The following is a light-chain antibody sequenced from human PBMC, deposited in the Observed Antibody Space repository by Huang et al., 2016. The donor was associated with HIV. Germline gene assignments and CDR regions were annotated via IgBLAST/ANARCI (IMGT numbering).Light chain of an antibody. V-gene: IGKV1-33*01. Sequence: DIQMTQSPSSLSASVGDRVTITCQASRDISSYLNWYQQKPGKAPKLLIYDASNLKTGVPSRFSGSGSGTDFTFTISSLQPEDIATYYCQQYDSLSFGGGTKVEIK. CDR2: DAS. CDR1: RDISSY. CDR3: QQYDSLS. J-gene: IGKJ4*01.